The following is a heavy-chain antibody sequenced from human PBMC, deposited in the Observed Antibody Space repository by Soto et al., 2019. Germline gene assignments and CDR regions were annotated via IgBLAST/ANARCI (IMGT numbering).Heavy chain of an antibody. CDR2: IYYSGST. CDR1: GGSISSSSYY. D-gene: IGHD5-18*01. V-gene: IGHV4-39*01. CDR3: ARHVEDTAMVTNDY. J-gene: IGHJ4*02. Sequence: SETLSLTCTVSGGSISSSSYYWGWICQPPGKGLEWIGSIYYSGSTYYNPSLKSRVTISVDTSKNQFSLKLSSVTAADTAVYYCARHVEDTAMVTNDYWGQGTLVTVSS.